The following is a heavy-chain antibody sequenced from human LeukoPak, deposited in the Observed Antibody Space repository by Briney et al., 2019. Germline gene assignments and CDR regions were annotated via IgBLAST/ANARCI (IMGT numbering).Heavy chain of an antibody. J-gene: IGHJ6*02. CDR3: ARDWSEGSSGWYYYGMDV. D-gene: IGHD6-19*01. Sequence: PGRSLRLSCAASGFTFSSYAIHWVRQAPGKGLEWVAVISYDGSNKYYADSVKGRFTISRDNSKNTLYLQMNSLRAEDTAVYYCARDWSEGSSGWYYYGMDVWGQGTTVTVSS. CDR2: ISYDGSNK. V-gene: IGHV3-30-3*01. CDR1: GFTFSSYA.